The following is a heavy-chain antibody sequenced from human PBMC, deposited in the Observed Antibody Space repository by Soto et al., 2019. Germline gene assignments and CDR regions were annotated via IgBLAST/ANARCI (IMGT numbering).Heavy chain of an antibody. J-gene: IGHJ6*01. CDR3: GTEESRGWHYSYGMAF. V-gene: IGHV3-30*03. CDR2: ISCDGSNK. Sequence: QVQLVESGGGVVQPGRSLRLSCAASGFTFSSYGMNWVRQAPGKGLEWVAVISCDGSNKYYADSVKGRFTISRDNSKKMLYRQIKSLRAKPTAGYYRGTEESRGWHYSYGMAFWGKGPRSPSPQ. D-gene: IGHD6-25*01. CDR1: GFTFSSYG.